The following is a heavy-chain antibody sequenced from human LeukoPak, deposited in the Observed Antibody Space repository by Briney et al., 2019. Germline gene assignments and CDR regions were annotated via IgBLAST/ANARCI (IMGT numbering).Heavy chain of an antibody. D-gene: IGHD3-10*01. Sequence: SETLSLTCTVSGGSISSYYWGWIRQSAGKRLEWIWRIYSSGNTNYNPSLKSRVTMSIDTSKNQLYLKLSSVTAADTAVYYCAKVYGSAEGFDPWGQGTLVTVSS. CDR3: AKVYGSAEGFDP. CDR2: IYSSGNT. J-gene: IGHJ5*02. CDR1: GGSISSYY. V-gene: IGHV4-4*07.